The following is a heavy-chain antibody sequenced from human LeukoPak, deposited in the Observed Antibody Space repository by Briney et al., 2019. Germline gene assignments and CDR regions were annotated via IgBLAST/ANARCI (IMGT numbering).Heavy chain of an antibody. V-gene: IGHV3-30*02. CDR1: GFSFSSYG. CDR2: IRYDGSNK. J-gene: IGHJ4*02. D-gene: IGHD1-7*01. Sequence: GGSLRLSCAASGFSFSSYGMHWFRQAPGKGLQWVAFIRYDGSNKYYADSVKGRFTISRDNSMNTLYLQMYSLRAEDTAVYYCAKGDNWNYVNGYWGQGTLVTVSS. CDR3: AKGDNWNYVNGY.